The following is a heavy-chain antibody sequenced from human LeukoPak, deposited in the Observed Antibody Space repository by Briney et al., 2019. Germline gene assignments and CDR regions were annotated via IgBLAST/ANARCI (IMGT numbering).Heavy chain of an antibody. D-gene: IGHD3-3*01. V-gene: IGHV4-39*01. CDR1: GGSISSSSYY. Sequence: PSETLSLTCTVSGGSISSSSYYWGWIRQPPGKGLERIGSIYYSGSTYYNPSLKSRVTISVDTSKNQFSLKLSSVTAADTAVYYCAGGQTLDWLSNYFDSWGQGSLVIVSS. CDR2: IYYSGST. CDR3: AGGQTLDWLSNYFDS. J-gene: IGHJ4*02.